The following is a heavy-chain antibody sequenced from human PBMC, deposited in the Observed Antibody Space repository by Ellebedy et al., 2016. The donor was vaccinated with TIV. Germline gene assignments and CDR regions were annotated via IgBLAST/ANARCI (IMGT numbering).Heavy chain of an antibody. Sequence: PGGSLRLSCAASEFNFSNHSMNWVRQAPGKGLEWVAYIGGSGVTVYYADSLRGRCTISRDNAKNSLSLLLDSLRDDDTAIYYCARFPPRYHANQQFWYFDLWGRGTPVTVSS. CDR3: ARFPPRYHANQQFWYFDL. CDR2: IGGSGVTV. V-gene: IGHV3-48*02. J-gene: IGHJ2*01. D-gene: IGHD5-24*01. CDR1: EFNFSNHS.